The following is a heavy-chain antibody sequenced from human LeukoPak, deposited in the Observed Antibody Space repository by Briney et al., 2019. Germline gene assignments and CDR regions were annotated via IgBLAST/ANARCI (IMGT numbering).Heavy chain of an antibody. V-gene: IGHV3-48*04. CDR1: GFNLSVYN. CDR2: ISSGSGTV. D-gene: IGHD3-22*01. J-gene: IGHJ4*02. Sequence: GGSLRLSYAASGFNLSVYNMNWVRQAPGKGLERVSYISSGSGTVFSTDSVKGRFTISRDNAKNSLYLQMNSLRSDDTAVYYCARGGDYYDSSGYSVFDYWGQGTLVTVSS. CDR3: ARGGDYYDSSGYSVFDY.